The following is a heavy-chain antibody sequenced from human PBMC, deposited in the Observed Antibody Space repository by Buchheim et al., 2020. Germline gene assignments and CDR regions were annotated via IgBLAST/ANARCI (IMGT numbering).Heavy chain of an antibody. CDR3: ARGVSSGWYFDL. D-gene: IGHD6-19*01. Sequence: QVQLVESGGGVVQPGRSLRLSCAASGFTFSSYGMHWVRQAPGKGLEWVAVISYDGSNKYYADSVKGRFTISRDNSKNTLYLQMNSLRAEDTAVYYCARGVSSGWYFDLWGRGTL. CDR1: GFTFSSYG. V-gene: IGHV3-30*03. J-gene: IGHJ2*01. CDR2: ISYDGSNK.